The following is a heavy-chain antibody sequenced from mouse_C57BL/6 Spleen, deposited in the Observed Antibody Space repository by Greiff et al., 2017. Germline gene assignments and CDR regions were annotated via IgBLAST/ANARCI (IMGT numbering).Heavy chain of an antibody. CDR3: ARWLLRGDFDY. CDR1: GYTFTSYW. CDR2: IDPSDSET. V-gene: IGHV1-52*01. Sequence: QVQLQQPRAELVRPGSSVKLSCKASGYTFTSYWMHWVKQRPIQGLEWIGNIDPSDSETHYNQKFKDKATLTVDKSSSTAYMQLSSLTSEDSAVYYCARWLLRGDFDYWGQGTTLTVSS. D-gene: IGHD2-3*01. J-gene: IGHJ2*01.